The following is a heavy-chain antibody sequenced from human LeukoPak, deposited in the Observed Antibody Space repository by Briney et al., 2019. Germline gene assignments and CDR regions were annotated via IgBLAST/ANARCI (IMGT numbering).Heavy chain of an antibody. V-gene: IGHV3-48*04. D-gene: IGHD1-14*01. CDR1: GFTFDNYN. CDR3: ARDGRKAAVPSGYYMDV. CDR2: ISHDSVVI. J-gene: IGHJ6*03. Sequence: GGSLRLSCAVSGFTFDNYNMNWVRQAPGMGLEWVSYISHDSVVIYYTDSVKGRFTVSRDNVNNLLYLQMNRLTVEDAAVYYCARDGRKAAVPSGYYMDVWGKGTTVTVSS.